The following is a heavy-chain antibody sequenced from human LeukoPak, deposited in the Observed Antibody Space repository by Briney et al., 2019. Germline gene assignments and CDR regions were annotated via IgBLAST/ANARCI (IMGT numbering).Heavy chain of an antibody. CDR1: GYTFNAYY. CDR3: ASEAFCASGNCYLQRVAS. Sequence: GASVMVSCKPSGYTFNAYYMHWVRQAPGQGLEWVGWIDPKTGNTRYAQKFQGRVTITRGTPIGTVYMELSSLKSDDTAVYYCASEAFCASGNCYLQRVASWGPGTLVTVSS. V-gene: IGHV1-2*02. J-gene: IGHJ4*02. CDR2: IDPKTGNT. D-gene: IGHD3-22*01.